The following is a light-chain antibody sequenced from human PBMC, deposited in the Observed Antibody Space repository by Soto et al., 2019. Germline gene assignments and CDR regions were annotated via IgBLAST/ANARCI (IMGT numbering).Light chain of an antibody. CDR3: QQADSVPWT. CDR2: SAS. Sequence: RVTKYPYSLSASFGDRFTITCQTSKDISSSVAWYQQKPGKAPNLLIFSASALHRGVPPRFSGSGSGTTFALTVSSLQPEDFATYYCQQADSVPWTFGQGPRWIS. V-gene: IGKV1D-12*01. CDR1: KDISSS. J-gene: IGKJ1*01.